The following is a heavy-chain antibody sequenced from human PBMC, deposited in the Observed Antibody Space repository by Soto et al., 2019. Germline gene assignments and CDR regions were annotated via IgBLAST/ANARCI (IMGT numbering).Heavy chain of an antibody. Sequence: QVQLVQSGAEVKRPGSSVKVSCKASEGTFSSYPISWVRQAPGQGLEWMGGTNGNLGTGNYAQKFRGRLTITTDISTTTAYMELSSLTSEDTAVYYCARRDSHGFFRYFDNWGQGTLVTVSS. V-gene: IGHV1-69*06. CDR2: TNGNLGTG. J-gene: IGHJ4*02. D-gene: IGHD3-10*01. CDR1: EGTFSSYP. CDR3: ARRDSHGFFRYFDN.